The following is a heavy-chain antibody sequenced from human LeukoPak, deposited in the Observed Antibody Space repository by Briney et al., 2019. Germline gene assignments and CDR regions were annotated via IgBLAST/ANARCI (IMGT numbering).Heavy chain of an antibody. Sequence: PGRSLRLSCAASGFTFSSYAMHWVRRAPGKGLEWVSGISWNSGSIGYADSVKGRFTISRDNAKNSLYLQMNSLRAEDTALYYCAKGPTGRGYYYGTFDYWGQGTLVTVSS. D-gene: IGHD3-22*01. CDR3: AKGPTGRGYYYGTFDY. CDR1: GFTFSSYA. V-gene: IGHV3-9*01. J-gene: IGHJ4*02. CDR2: ISWNSGSI.